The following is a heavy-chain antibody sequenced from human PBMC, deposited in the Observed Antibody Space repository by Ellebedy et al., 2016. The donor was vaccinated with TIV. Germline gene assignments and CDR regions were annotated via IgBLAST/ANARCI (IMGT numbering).Heavy chain of an antibody. CDR1: GFTLSRYD. J-gene: IGHJ6*03. V-gene: IGHV3-13*01. CDR2: IGTGGDT. CDR3: ARGESSGLWYYMDV. Sequence: PGGSLRPSCAASGFTLSRYDMHWVRQGTGKGLKWVSAIGTGGDTYYPGSVKGRFTISRENAKNSLYIQMNNLRAGDTAVYYCARGESSGLWYYMDVWGKGTTVTVSS. D-gene: IGHD3-22*01.